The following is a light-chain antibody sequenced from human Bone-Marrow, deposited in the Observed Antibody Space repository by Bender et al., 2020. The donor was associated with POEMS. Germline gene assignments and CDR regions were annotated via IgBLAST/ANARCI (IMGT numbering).Light chain of an antibody. CDR1: DSNFGGPFD. V-gene: IGLV1-40*01. CDR2: GNI. CDR3: QSYDVNVGGWV. J-gene: IGLJ3*02. Sequence: QSVLTQPTSVSGAPGQRVTISCTGSDSNFGGPFDLHWSQQIPGTSPRLLIYGNIYRPSGVPDRFSASVSGTSASLAITGLQAEDESDYYCQSYDVNVGGWVFGGGTKLTVL.